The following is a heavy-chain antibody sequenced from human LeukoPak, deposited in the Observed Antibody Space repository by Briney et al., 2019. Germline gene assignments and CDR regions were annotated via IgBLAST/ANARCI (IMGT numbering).Heavy chain of an antibody. D-gene: IGHD3-3*01. J-gene: IGHJ2*01. CDR3: ARGYDFWSGPYWYFDL. CDR1: GGSISSYY. Sequence: PSETLSLTCTGSGGSISSYYWSWIRQPAGKGLGCIGRIYTSGSTNYNPSLKSRVTISVDKSKNQFSLKLSSVTAADTAVYYCARGYDFWSGPYWYFDLWGRGTLVTVSS. CDR2: IYTSGST. V-gene: IGHV4-4*07.